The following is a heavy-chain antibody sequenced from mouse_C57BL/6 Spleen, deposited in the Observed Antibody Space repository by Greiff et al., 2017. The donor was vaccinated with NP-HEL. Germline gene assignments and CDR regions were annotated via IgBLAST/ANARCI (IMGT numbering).Heavy chain of an antibody. CDR2: IDPSDSYT. CDR1: GYTFTSYW. CDR3: AREVMPY. J-gene: IGHJ3*01. Sequence: VQLQQPGAELVKPGASVKLSCKASGYTFTSYWMQWVKQRPGQGLEWIGEIDPSDSYTNYNQKFKGKATLTVDTSSSTAYMQLSSLTSEDSAVYYCAREVMPYWGQGTLVTVSA. D-gene: IGHD2-13*01. V-gene: IGHV1-50*01.